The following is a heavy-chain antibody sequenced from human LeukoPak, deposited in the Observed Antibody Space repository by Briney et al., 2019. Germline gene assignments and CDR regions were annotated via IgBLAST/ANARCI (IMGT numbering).Heavy chain of an antibody. Sequence: ASVKVSCKASGYTFTSYGISWVRQAPGQGLEWMGWISAYNGNTNYAQKLQGRVTMTTDTSTSTAYMELRSLRSDDTAVYHCARNYYDSSGGGYYFDYRGQGTLVTVSS. V-gene: IGHV1-18*01. J-gene: IGHJ4*02. D-gene: IGHD3-22*01. CDR1: GYTFTSYG. CDR2: ISAYNGNT. CDR3: ARNYYDSSGGGYYFDY.